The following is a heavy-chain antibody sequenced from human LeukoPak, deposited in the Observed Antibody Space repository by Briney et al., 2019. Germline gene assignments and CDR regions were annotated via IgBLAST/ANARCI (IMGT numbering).Heavy chain of an antibody. CDR2: ISHSGST. CDR3: ELYSGYDLDY. Sequence: SETLSLTCAVYGGSFSGYYWSWIRQPPGKGLEWIGEISHSGSTNYNPSLKSRVTISVDTSKNQFSLKLSSVTAADTAVYYCELYSGYDLDYWGQGTLVTVSS. D-gene: IGHD5-12*01. J-gene: IGHJ4*02. V-gene: IGHV4-34*01. CDR1: GGSFSGYY.